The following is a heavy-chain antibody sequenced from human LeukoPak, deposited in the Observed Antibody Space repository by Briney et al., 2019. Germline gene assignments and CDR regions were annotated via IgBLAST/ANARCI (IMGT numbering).Heavy chain of an antibody. Sequence: ASVKVSCKASGYTFTSYGISWVRQAPGQGLEWMGWINAYNGNTNYAQKLQGRVTMTTDTSTSTAYMELSRLRSDDTAVYYCARNLGGGSSSNYYYYYMDVWGKGTTVTISS. CDR2: INAYNGNT. D-gene: IGHD6-13*01. V-gene: IGHV1-18*01. CDR1: GYTFTSYG. J-gene: IGHJ6*03. CDR3: ARNLGGGSSSNYYYYYMDV.